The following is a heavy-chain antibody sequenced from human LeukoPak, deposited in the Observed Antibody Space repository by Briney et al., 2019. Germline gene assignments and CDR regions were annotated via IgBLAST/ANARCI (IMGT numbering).Heavy chain of an antibody. Sequence: SETLSLTCTVSGGSISSGDYYWSWIRQPPGKGLEWIGYIYYSGSTYYNPSLKSRVTISVDTSKHQFSLKLSSVTAADTAVYYCARMIVVVKRTTNFDYWGQGTLVTVSS. J-gene: IGHJ4*02. CDR2: IYYSGST. CDR3: ARMIVVVKRTTNFDY. V-gene: IGHV4-30-4*01. CDR1: GGSISSGDYY. D-gene: IGHD3-22*01.